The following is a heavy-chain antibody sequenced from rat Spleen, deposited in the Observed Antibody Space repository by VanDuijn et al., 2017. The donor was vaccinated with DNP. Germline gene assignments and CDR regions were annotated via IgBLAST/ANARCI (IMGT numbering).Heavy chain of an antibody. D-gene: IGHD1-10*01. Sequence: VHLVESGGGLVQPGRSLKLSCVASGFSFRNYYMAWVRQTPNRGLEWVAMISHSDGTTYYPDSVKGRFTISRDNAESSLYLQMNSLKSEDTATYYCAREQHYHFDYWGQGVMVTVSS. CDR3: AREQHYHFDY. CDR2: ISHSDGTT. V-gene: IGHV5-25*01. J-gene: IGHJ2*01. CDR1: GFSFRNYY.